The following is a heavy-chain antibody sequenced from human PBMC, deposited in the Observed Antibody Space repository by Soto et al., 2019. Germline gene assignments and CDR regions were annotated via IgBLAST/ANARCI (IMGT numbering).Heavy chain of an antibody. V-gene: IGHV3-30*03. CDR3: AGNYYDSGGYYFDWFDP. CDR1: GVTFSSYG. J-gene: IGHJ5*02. CDR2: ISYDGRNK. D-gene: IGHD3-22*01. Sequence: GSLRLSCAASGVTFSSYGIHWVRQAPGKGLEWVAVISYDGRNKYYADSVKGRFTISRDNSKNTLYLQMNSLRTEDTAVYYCAGNYYDSGGYYFDWFDPWGQGTLVTVS.